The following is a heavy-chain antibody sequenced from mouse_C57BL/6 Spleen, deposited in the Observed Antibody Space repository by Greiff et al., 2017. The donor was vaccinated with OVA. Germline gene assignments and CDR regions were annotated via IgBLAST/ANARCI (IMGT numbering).Heavy chain of an antibody. J-gene: IGHJ2*01. CDR2: IYPGDGDT. V-gene: IGHV1-80*01. Sequence: QVQLQQSGAELVKPGASVKISCKASGYAFSSYWMNWVKQRPGKGLEWIGQIYPGDGDTNYNGKFKGKATLTADKSSSTAYMQLSSLTSEDSAVYFCARGDDYDGYYFDYWGQGTTLTVSS. D-gene: IGHD2-4*01. CDR3: ARGDDYDGYYFDY. CDR1: GYAFSSYW.